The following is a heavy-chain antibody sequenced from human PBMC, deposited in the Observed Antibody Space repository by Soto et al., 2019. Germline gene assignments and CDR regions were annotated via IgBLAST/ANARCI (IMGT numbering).Heavy chain of an antibody. CDR1: GGSISSYY. V-gene: IGHV4-59*01. D-gene: IGHD3-22*01. Sequence: SETLSLTCTVSGGSISSYYWSWIRQPPGKGLEWIGYIYYSGSTNYNPSLKSRVTISVDTSKNQFSLKLSSVTAADTAVYYCARDLGGGYYDSSGYSDAFDIWGQGTMVT. CDR2: IYYSGST. CDR3: ARDLGGGYYDSSGYSDAFDI. J-gene: IGHJ3*02.